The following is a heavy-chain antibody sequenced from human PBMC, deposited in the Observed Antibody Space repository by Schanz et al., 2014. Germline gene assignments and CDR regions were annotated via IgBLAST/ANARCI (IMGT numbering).Heavy chain of an antibody. CDR3: ARDGFGGYLDS. V-gene: IGHV3-7*03. J-gene: IGHJ4*02. CDR2: IRQDGSAK. D-gene: IGHD3-10*01. CDR1: GFTFSHYW. Sequence: EGQLVQSGGGLVQPGGSLRLSCAASGFTFSHYWLSWVRQTPGKRLEGVANIRQDGSAKFYVDSVNSRFAISRDNAENSVYLQMNSLRAEDTAVYYCARDGFGGYLDSWGQGTLVTVSS.